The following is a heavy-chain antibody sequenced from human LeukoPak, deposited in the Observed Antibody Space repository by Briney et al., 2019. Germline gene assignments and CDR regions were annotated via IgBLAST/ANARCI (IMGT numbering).Heavy chain of an antibody. CDR1: GGSISSSSYF. CDR2: IYYSGST. J-gene: IGHJ6*02. V-gene: IGHV4-39*01. CDR3: ARRDAGVGGRYGMDV. D-gene: IGHD2-8*01. Sequence: SETLSLTCTVSGGSISSSSYFGGWIRQPPGKGLEWIASIYYSGSTFYNPSLKSRVTMSVDTSKNQFSLRLSSVTAADAAVYYCARRDAGVGGRYGMDVWGQGTTVIVSS.